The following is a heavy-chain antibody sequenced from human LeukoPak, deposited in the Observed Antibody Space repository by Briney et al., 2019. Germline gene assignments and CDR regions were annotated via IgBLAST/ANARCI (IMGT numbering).Heavy chain of an antibody. D-gene: IGHD3-22*01. CDR3: ARAMIVVVIDQAAFDY. CDR2: IIPIFGTA. V-gene: IGHV1-69*05. Sequence: GASVKVSCKASGGTFSSYAISWVRQAPGQGLEWMGGIIPIFGTANYAKKFQGRVTITTDESTSTAYMELSSLRSEDTAVYYCARAMIVVVIDQAAFDYWGQGTLVTVSS. J-gene: IGHJ4*02. CDR1: GGTFSSYA.